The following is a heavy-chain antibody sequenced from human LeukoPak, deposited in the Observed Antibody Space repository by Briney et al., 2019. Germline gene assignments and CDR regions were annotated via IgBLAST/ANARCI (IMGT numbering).Heavy chain of an antibody. CDR3: ARRRFNYDRSGYYPFDY. J-gene: IGHJ4*02. Sequence: GESLKISCKASEYSFTTYWIVWVRQMPGKGLEWMGIFYPGDSDTRYSLSFQGQVTISADKSISTAYLQWSSLKASDTAMYYCARRRFNYDRSGYYPFDYWGQGTPVTVSS. CDR1: EYSFTTYW. D-gene: IGHD3-22*01. CDR2: FYPGDSDT. V-gene: IGHV5-51*01.